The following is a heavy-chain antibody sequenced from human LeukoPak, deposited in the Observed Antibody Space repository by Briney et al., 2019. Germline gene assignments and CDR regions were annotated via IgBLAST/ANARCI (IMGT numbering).Heavy chain of an antibody. CDR2: ISGSGGST. V-gene: IGHV3-23*01. J-gene: IGHJ4*02. D-gene: IGHD2-2*01. CDR3: ARDPINIGTAAKGFDY. Sequence: GGSLRLSCAASGFTFSSYAMSWVRQAPGKGLEWVSAISGSGGSTYYADSVKGRFTISRHNAKKSLYLQMSSLRAEDTAVYYCARDPINIGTAAKGFDYWGQGTLVTVSS. CDR1: GFTFSSYA.